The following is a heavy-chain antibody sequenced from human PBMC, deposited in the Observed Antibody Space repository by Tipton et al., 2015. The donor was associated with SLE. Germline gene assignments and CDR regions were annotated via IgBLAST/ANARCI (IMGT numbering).Heavy chain of an antibody. J-gene: IGHJ4*02. CDR3: ARDCDWGPLGY. D-gene: IGHD2-21*01. CDR2: IYFGGST. V-gene: IGHV4-59*11. Sequence: TLSLTCTVSGGSISPHYWSWIRQSPGKGLDWIGYIYFGGSTTYSHSLKSRVTISIDTSKNQFALELRSVTVADTAIYYCARDCDWGPLGYWGQGTLVTVSS. CDR1: GGSISPHY.